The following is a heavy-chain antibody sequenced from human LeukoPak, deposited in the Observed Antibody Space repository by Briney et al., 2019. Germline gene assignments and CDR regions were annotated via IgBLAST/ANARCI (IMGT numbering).Heavy chain of an antibody. CDR1: GFTFSSYG. CDR2: IWYDGSNK. D-gene: IGHD6-19*01. CDR3: ARARVAVAAPGY. V-gene: IGHV3-33*01. Sequence: GRFLRLSCAASGFTFSSYGMHWVRQAPGEGLEWEAVIWYDGSNKYYADSVKGRFTISRDNSKNTLYLQMNSLRAEDTAVYYCARARVAVAAPGYWGQGTLVTVSS. J-gene: IGHJ4*02.